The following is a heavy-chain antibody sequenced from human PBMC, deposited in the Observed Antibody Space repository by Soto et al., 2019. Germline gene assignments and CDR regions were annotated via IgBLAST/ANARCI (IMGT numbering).Heavy chain of an antibody. D-gene: IGHD4-17*01. J-gene: IGHJ4*02. V-gene: IGHV1-8*01. CDR1: GYTFTSYD. CDR2: MNPNSGNT. Sequence: QVQLVQSGAEVKKPGASVKVSCKASGYTFTSYDINWVRQATGQGPEWMGWMNPNSGNTGYAQKFQGRVTXTXNXTKRTSNMNLSRLRFKYTAVDYCASSRGYGDYIFDYWGQGTLVTVSS. CDR3: ASSRGYGDYIFDY.